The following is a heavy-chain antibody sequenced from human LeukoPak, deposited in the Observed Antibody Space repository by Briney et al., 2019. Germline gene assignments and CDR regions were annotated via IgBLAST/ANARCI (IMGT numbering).Heavy chain of an antibody. CDR1: GFTFSTYG. CDR2: IWFDGSTQ. CDR3: VRDPQVNWNRPSPLS. D-gene: IGHD1-20*01. Sequence: RSLRLSCAASGFTFSTYGMHWVRQAPGKGLEWVSVIWFDGSTQYYADSVKGRFTISRDNSKNTLFLQMNSLRAEDTAVYYCVRDPQVNWNRPSPLSWGQGTLVTVSS. V-gene: IGHV3-33*01. J-gene: IGHJ5*02.